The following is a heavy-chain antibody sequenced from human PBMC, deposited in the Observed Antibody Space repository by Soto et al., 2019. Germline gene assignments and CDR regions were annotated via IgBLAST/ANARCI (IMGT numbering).Heavy chain of an antibody. D-gene: IGHD3-10*01. Sequence: SETLSLTCTVSGGSISSIRYYWGWIRQPPGKGLEWIGRIYYSGSTYYNPSLKSRVTIFVDTSKNQFSLKLSSVTAADTAVYYCTNSNWFDPWGQGILVTVSS. CDR1: GGSISSIRYY. CDR3: TNSNWFDP. J-gene: IGHJ5*02. CDR2: IYYSGST. V-gene: IGHV4-39*01.